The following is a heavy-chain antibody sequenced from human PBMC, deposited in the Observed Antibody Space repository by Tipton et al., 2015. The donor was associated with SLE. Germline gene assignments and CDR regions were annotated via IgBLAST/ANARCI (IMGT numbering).Heavy chain of an antibody. CDR3: TRDALADDN. CDR1: GFTFSNFA. CDR2: ISGSGGDT. V-gene: IGHV3-23*01. Sequence: SLRLSCVASGFTFSNFAMSWVRQAPGKGLEWVSAISGSGGDTYYVDSVKGRFTISRDNSKNTLYLQMNSLRAEDTAVYYCTRDALADDNWGQGTLVTVSS. J-gene: IGHJ4*02.